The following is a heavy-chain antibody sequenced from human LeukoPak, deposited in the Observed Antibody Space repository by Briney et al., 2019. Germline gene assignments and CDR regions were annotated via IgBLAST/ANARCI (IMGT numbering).Heavy chain of an antibody. CDR1: GFTFGSYW. V-gene: IGHV3-7*04. CDR3: ARVRGGYYLDY. D-gene: IGHD5-24*01. Sequence: PGGSLRLSCAASGFTFGSYWMNWVRQAPGKGLEWVANIKQAGTEKYYVDSVKGRFTISRDNAKNSLFLQMNSLRAEDTAAYFCARVRGGYYLDYWGQGTLVTVSS. CDR2: IKQAGTEK. J-gene: IGHJ4*02.